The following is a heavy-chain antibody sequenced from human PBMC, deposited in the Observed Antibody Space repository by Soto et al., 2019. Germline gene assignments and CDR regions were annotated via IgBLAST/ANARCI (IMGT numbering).Heavy chain of an antibody. V-gene: IGHV1-18*01. CDR3: ARDWCSSTTCYTTGRWFDP. Sequence: ASVKVSCKASGYIFTNYGISWVRQAPGQGPEWMGWISVHNGNTNYAQKFQGRVTMSTDTSTSTAYWELRSLRADDSAAYYCARDWCSSTTCYTTGRWFDPWGQGTLVTVSS. J-gene: IGHJ5*02. CDR2: ISVHNGNT. D-gene: IGHD2-2*02. CDR1: GYIFTNYG.